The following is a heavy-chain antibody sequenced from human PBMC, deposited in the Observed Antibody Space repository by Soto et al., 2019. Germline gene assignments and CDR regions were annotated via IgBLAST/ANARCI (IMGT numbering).Heavy chain of an antibody. CDR3: ARVVPAAMYYYYGMDV. D-gene: IGHD2-2*01. V-gene: IGHV3-30*03. J-gene: IGHJ6*02. Sequence: GGSLRLSCAASGFTFSSYGMHWVRQAPGKGLEWVAVISYDGSNKYYADSVKGRFTISRDNSKNTLYLQMNSLRAEDTAVYYCARVVPAAMYYYYGMDVWGQGTTVTVSS. CDR1: GFTFSSYG. CDR2: ISYDGSNK.